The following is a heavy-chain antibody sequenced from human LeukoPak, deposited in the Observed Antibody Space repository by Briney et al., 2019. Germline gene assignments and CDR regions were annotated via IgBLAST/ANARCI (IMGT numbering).Heavy chain of an antibody. CDR3: ARSSGHDFGY. CDR2: IYPSGST. J-gene: IGHJ4*02. CDR1: SGSLSSVY. V-gene: IGHV4-4*07. Sequence: SEALSLTCTVSSGSLSSVYWNWIRQPAGKGLEWVGRIYPSGSTDYNASLKSRVTMSVDTSKKQFSLKLNSVTAADTAVYYCARSSGHDFGYWGQGILVTVSS. D-gene: IGHD5-12*01.